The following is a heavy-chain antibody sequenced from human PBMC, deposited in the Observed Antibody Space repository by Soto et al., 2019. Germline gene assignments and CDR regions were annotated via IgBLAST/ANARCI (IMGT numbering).Heavy chain of an antibody. J-gene: IGHJ4*02. V-gene: IGHV3-53*02. CDR2: LYPAGST. CDR3: ERSGSYAPPLFDY. Sequence: EVQLVETGGGLIQPGGSLRLSCGASGFAVSDKYMSWVRQAPGKGLEWVSILYPAGSTYYADSVKGRFTISRDNSKNTLYLQMDSLSADDRAVYYCERSGSYAPPLFDYWGQGSLVTVSS. D-gene: IGHD1-26*01. CDR1: GFAVSDKY.